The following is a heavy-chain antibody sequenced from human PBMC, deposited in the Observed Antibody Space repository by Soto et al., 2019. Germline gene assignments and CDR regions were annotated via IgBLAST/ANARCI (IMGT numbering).Heavy chain of an antibody. V-gene: IGHV3-74*01. J-gene: IGHJ4*02. D-gene: IGHD3-16*02. CDR1: GFTFSSYW. Sequence: EGSLRLSCAASGFTFSSYWMHWVRQVPEKGLVWVSRINSDGSITNYADAVKGRFTISRDNVKNTLYLQMNSLRAEDTAVYYCVRYPRSVGGSYRPDYWGQGTLVTVS. CDR3: VRYPRSVGGSYRPDY. CDR2: INSDGSIT.